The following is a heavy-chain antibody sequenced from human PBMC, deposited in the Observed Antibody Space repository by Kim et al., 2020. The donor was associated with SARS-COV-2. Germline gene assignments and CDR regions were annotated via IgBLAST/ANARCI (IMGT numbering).Heavy chain of an antibody. D-gene: IGHD2-8*01. V-gene: IGHV3-30*01. J-gene: IGHJ3*02. CDR3: ARDESAYGAFDI. Sequence: DADSVKGRFTISRDNSKSTLYLQMNSLRAVDTAVYYCARDESAYGAFDIWGQGTMVIVSS.